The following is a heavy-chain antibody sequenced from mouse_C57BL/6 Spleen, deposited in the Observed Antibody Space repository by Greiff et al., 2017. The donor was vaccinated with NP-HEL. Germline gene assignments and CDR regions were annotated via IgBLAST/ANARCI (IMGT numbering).Heavy chain of an antibody. J-gene: IGHJ4*01. CDR2: ISSGGSYT. CDR3: ARHSNDAMDY. D-gene: IGHD2-5*01. CDR1: GFTFSSYG. V-gene: IGHV5-6*01. Sequence: EVQVVESGGDLVKPGGSLKLSCAASGFTFSSYGMSWVRQTPDKRLEWVATISSGGSYTYYPDSVKGRFTISRDNAKNTLYLQMSSLKSEDTAMYYCARHSNDAMDYWGQGTSVTVSS.